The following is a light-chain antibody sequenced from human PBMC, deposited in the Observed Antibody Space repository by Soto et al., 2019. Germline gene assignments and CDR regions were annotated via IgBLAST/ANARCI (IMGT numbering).Light chain of an antibody. CDR3: TSYAGSNNFFYV. CDR2: EVS. CDR1: RSDVGGYNY. Sequence: QSALTQPRSVSGSPGQSVTISCTGARSDVGGYNYVSWYQQHPGKAPKLMIYEVSKRPSGVPDRFSGSKSGNTASLTVSGLQAEDEADYYCTSYAGSNNFFYVFGTGTKLTVL. J-gene: IGLJ1*01. V-gene: IGLV2-8*01.